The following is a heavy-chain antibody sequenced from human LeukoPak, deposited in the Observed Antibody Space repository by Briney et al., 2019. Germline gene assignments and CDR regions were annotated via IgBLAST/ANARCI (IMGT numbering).Heavy chain of an antibody. CDR2: IKHDGSEK. Sequence: GGSPRLSCAASGFTFSSYWMSWVRQAPGKGLEWVANIKHDGSEKYYVDSVKGRFTISRDNAKNSLYLQMNSLRAEDTAIYYCARDFTAAAGFDYWGQGTLVTVSS. D-gene: IGHD6-13*01. V-gene: IGHV3-7*01. J-gene: IGHJ4*02. CDR1: GFTFSSYW. CDR3: ARDFTAAAGFDY.